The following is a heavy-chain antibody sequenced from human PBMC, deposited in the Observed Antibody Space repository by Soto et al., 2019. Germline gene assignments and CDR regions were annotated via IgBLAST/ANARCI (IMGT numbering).Heavy chain of an antibody. V-gene: IGHV4-59*01. J-gene: IGHJ4*02. CDR1: GGAISTYY. CDR2: VYYTGLT. CDR3: ARGRFGELSPFDY. D-gene: IGHD3-10*01. Sequence: QVQLQESGPGLVKPSETLPLTCNVSGGAISTYYWHWIRQPPGKGLEWIGYVYYTGLTKYNPSLNSRVTISVDTSKNHFSLKLYSVTAADTAVYYCARGRFGELSPFDYWGQGTLVTVSS.